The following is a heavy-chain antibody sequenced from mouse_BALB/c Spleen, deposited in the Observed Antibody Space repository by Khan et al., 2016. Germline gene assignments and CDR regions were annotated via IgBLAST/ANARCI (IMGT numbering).Heavy chain of an antibody. V-gene: IGHV1S127*01. CDR2: IDPSNSET. Sequence: SGPELVRPGASVKMSCKASGYTFTSYWMHWVKQRPGQGLEWLGMIDPSNSETRLNRTFKDKATLNVDKSYNTAYMQLSSLTSEDAAVYYCARRADAMDYWGPGTSVTVAA. J-gene: IGHJ4*01. CDR3: ARRADAMDY. D-gene: IGHD3-3*01. CDR1: GYTFTSYW.